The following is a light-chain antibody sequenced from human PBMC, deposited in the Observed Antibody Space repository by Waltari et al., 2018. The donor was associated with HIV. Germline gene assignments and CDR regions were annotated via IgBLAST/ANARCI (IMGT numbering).Light chain of an antibody. CDR1: QSVRSN. V-gene: IGKV3-15*01. J-gene: IGKJ2*03. Sequence: EIVMTQSPATLSVSPGERATLSCRASQSVRSNLAWYQQKPGQAPRLLIYGASSRATGIPARFSGSGSGTEFTLTISSLQSEDFAVYYCQQYNNWPPYSFGQGTKLGI. CDR3: QQYNNWPPYS. CDR2: GAS.